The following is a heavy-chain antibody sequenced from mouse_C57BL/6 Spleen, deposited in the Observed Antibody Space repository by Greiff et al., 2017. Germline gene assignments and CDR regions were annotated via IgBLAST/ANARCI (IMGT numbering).Heavy chain of an antibody. Sequence: VQLQQSGAELVKPGASVKISCKASGYAFSSYWMNWVKQRPGKGLEWIGQIYPGDGDTNYNGKFKGKATLTADKSSSTAYMQLSSLTTEDSAVYFCARWDYYSSSYDYWGQGTTLTVSS. V-gene: IGHV1-80*01. D-gene: IGHD1-1*01. J-gene: IGHJ2*01. CDR3: ARWDYYSSSYDY. CDR1: GYAFSSYW. CDR2: IYPGDGDT.